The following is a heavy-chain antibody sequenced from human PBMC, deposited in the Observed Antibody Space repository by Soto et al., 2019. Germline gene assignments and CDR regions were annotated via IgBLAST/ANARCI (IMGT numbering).Heavy chain of an antibody. CDR2: ISTYDGNT. J-gene: IGHJ5*02. Sequence: GASVKVSCKASGYTFFTYGITWVRQAPGQGLEWMGWISTYDGNTDYARKLQGRVTMTTDTSTRTAYMELRSLRSDDTAVYYCARKSSSSSWFDPWGQGTLVTVSS. CDR3: ARKSSSSSWFDP. D-gene: IGHD6-6*01. CDR1: GYTFFTYG. V-gene: IGHV1-18*01.